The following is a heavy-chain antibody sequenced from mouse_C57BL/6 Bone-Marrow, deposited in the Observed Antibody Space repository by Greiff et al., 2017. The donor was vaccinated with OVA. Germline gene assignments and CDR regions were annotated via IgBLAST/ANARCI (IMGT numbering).Heavy chain of an antibody. Sequence: QVQLQQPGAELVRPGTSVKLSCKASGYTFTSYWMHWVKQRPGQGLEWIGVIDPSDSYTNYNQKFKGKATLTVDTSSSTAYMQLSSLTSEDSAVYYGARGGITTVVGGDYWGQGTTLTVSS. V-gene: IGHV1-59*01. CDR3: ARGGITTVVGGDY. CDR1: GYTFTSYW. CDR2: IDPSDSYT. J-gene: IGHJ2*01. D-gene: IGHD1-1*01.